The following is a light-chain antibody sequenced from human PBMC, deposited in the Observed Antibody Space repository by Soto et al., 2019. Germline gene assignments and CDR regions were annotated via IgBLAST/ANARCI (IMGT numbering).Light chain of an antibody. CDR2: EVT. V-gene: IGLV2-14*01. CDR1: SNDVGGYKY. CDR3: SSYTISSTVV. Sequence: VLTQPASVSGSPGQSITISCTGTSNDVGGYKYVSWYQQHPGKAPKLMIYEVTNRPSGVSDRFSGSKSGNTASLTISGLQAEDEADYYCSSYTISSTVVFGGGTKVTVL. J-gene: IGLJ2*01.